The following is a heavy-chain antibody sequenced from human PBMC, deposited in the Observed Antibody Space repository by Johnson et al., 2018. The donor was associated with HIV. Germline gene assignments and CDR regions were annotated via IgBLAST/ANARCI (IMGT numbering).Heavy chain of an antibody. Sequence: MLLVESGGGVVQPGRSLRLSCAASGFTFSTYAIHWVRQAPGKGLEWVALISYDGSNKYYADSVRGRFTISRDNSKNTLYLQMNSLRAEDTAVYYCARDRYYDSSGSHAFDIWGQGTMVTVSS. CDR2: ISYDGSNK. CDR3: ARDRYYDSSGSHAFDI. CDR1: GFTFSTYA. J-gene: IGHJ3*02. D-gene: IGHD3-22*01. V-gene: IGHV3-30*14.